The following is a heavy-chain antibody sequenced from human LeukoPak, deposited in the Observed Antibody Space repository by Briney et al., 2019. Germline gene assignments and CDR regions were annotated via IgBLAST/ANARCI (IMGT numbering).Heavy chain of an antibody. J-gene: IGHJ5*02. Sequence: GESLKISCKGSGYTFFTYWIGWVRQMPGKGLEWMGIIYPADSDTRYSPSFQGQVTISVDKSISTAYLQWSSLKASDTAMYYCARQGDGYINNYSDPWGQGTLVTVSS. V-gene: IGHV5-51*01. D-gene: IGHD5-24*01. CDR3: ARQGDGYINNYSDP. CDR1: GYTFFTYW. CDR2: IYPADSDT.